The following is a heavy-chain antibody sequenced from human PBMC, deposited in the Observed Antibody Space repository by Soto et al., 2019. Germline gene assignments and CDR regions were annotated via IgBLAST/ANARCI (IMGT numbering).Heavy chain of an antibody. D-gene: IGHD6-13*01. CDR2: TYYRSKWYN. Sequence: NLSLTFAISGDRVSSNSAAWNWIRQSPSRGLEWLGRTYYRSKWYNDYAVSVKSRITINPDTSKNQLSLQLNSVTPEDTAVYYWARGAAAAATAALDDCGQGTLVRVSS. V-gene: IGHV6-1*01. J-gene: IGHJ4*02. CDR1: GDRVSSNSAA. CDR3: ARGAAAAATAALDD.